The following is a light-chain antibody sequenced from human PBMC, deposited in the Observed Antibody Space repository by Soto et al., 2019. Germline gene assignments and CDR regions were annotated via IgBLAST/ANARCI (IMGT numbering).Light chain of an antibody. CDR3: QQYNGFWT. CDR1: QSISGS. J-gene: IGKJ1*01. CDR2: EAS. Sequence: DIQMTQSPSTLSASVGDRVTITCRASQSISGSLAWYQQKPGKAPKLLIYEASNLKSGVPSRFSGSGSGTEYTLTLSSLQPDDSESYYCQQYNGFWTFGQGTRVEVK. V-gene: IGKV1-5*03.